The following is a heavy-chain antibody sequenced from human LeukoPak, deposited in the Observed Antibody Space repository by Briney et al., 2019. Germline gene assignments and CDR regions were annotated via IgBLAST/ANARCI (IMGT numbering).Heavy chain of an antibody. CDR1: GFTFSSYS. V-gene: IGHV3-21*01. D-gene: IGHD3-22*01. J-gene: IGHJ4*02. Sequence: KSGGSLRLSCAASGFTFSSYSMNWVRQAPGKGLEWVSSISSSSSYIYYADSVKGRFTISRDNAKNSLYLQMNSLRAEDTAVYYCASDPHFSNTLYYDSSGYYSAYWGQGTLVTVSS. CDR2: ISSSSSYI. CDR3: ASDPHFSNTLYYDSSGYYSAY.